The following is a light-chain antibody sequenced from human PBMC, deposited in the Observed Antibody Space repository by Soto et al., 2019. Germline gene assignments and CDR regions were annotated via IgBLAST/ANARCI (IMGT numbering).Light chain of an antibody. Sequence: DIVLTQSPGTLSLSPGERAALSCRASQSVSSSYLAWYQQNPGQAPRLLIHGASNRATGLPDRFSGSGSGTDFTLTISRLEPEDFAMYYCQQYDSPPWTFGQGTKVDIK. CDR2: GAS. J-gene: IGKJ1*01. V-gene: IGKV3-20*01. CDR1: QSVSSSY. CDR3: QQYDSPPWT.